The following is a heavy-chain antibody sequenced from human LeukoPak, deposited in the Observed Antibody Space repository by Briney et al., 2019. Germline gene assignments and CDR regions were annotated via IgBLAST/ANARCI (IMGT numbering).Heavy chain of an antibody. Sequence: PSETLSLTCTVSGGSVSSGSYYWSWIRQPPGKALEWIGYIYYSGSTNYNTSLKSRVTISVDTSKNQFSLNLSSVTAADTAVYYCARYSSGWRSFDIWGQGTMVTVSS. V-gene: IGHV4-61*01. J-gene: IGHJ3*02. D-gene: IGHD6-19*01. CDR2: IYYSGST. CDR1: GGSVSSGSYY. CDR3: ARYSSGWRSFDI.